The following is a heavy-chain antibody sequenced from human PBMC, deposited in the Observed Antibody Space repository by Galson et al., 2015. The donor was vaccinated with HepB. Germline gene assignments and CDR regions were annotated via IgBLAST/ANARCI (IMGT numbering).Heavy chain of an antibody. V-gene: IGHV4-59*08. CDR3: ARHAEVWYDSSGISE. CDR1: GGSISSYY. CDR2: IYYSGST. J-gene: IGHJ4*02. Sequence: QVQLQESGPGLVKPSETLSLTCTVSGGSISSYYWSWIRQPPGKGLEWIGYIYYSGSTNYNPSLKSRVTISVDTSKNQLSLKLSSVTAADTAVYYCARHAEVWYDSSGISEWGQGTLVTVSS. D-gene: IGHD3-22*01.